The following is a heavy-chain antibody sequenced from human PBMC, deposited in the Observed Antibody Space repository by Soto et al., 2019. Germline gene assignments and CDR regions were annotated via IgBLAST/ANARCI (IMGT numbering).Heavy chain of an antibody. CDR3: AKSGGNGWFADAFDV. CDR1: GFIVSSYY. J-gene: IGHJ3*01. Sequence: EVQLVESGGGLIQPGGSLRLSCAGSGFIVSSYYMSWVRQAPGKGLEWISVIYSGGSTYYADSVKGRFTISRDNSENTLYLQLNSLRAEDTAVYYCAKSGGNGWFADAFDVRGQGTMVTVSS. D-gene: IGHD6-19*01. V-gene: IGHV3-53*01. CDR2: IYSGGST.